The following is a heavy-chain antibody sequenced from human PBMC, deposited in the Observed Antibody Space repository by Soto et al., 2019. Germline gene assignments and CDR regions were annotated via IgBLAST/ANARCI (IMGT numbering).Heavy chain of an antibody. CDR1: GYTFTSYY. CDR2: INPSGGST. J-gene: IGHJ6*02. CDR3: ARKGSGSSGYKGLQGGMDV. Sequence: ASVKVSCKASGYTFTSYYMHWVRQAPGQGLEWMGIINPSGGSTSYAQKFQGRVTMTRDTSTSTVYMELSSLRSEDTAVYYCARKGSGSSGYKGLQGGMDVWSQGTTVTGSS. V-gene: IGHV1-46*01. D-gene: IGHD3-22*01.